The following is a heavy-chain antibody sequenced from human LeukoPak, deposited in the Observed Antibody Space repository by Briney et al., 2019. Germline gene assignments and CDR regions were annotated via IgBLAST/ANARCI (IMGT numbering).Heavy chain of an antibody. V-gene: IGHV1-46*01. CDR2: INPSGGST. CDR3: ARGHYGGNSNYYYGMDV. D-gene: IGHD4-23*01. Sequence: ASVKVSCKASGYTFTSYYMHWVRQAPGQGLEWMGIINPSGGSTSYAQKFQGRVTMTRDTSTSTVYMELSSLRSEDTAVYYCARGHYGGNSNYYYGMDVWGQGTTVTVSS. CDR1: GYTFTSYY. J-gene: IGHJ6*02.